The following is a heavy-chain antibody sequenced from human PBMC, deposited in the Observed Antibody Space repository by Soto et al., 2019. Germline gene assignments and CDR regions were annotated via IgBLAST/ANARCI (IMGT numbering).Heavy chain of an antibody. CDR2: INAHNGYT. Sequence: HLVQSGAEVKTPGASVKVSCKASGYSFTTYGFTWLRQAPGQGLEWLGWINAHNGYTNYAQNLQGRVTLTTDTSTSTAYMELRSLRSDDTAVYYCARALDIGVAGAFAYWGQETLVIVSS. J-gene: IGHJ4*02. D-gene: IGHD6-19*01. V-gene: IGHV1-18*01. CDR1: GYSFTTYG. CDR3: ARALDIGVAGAFAY.